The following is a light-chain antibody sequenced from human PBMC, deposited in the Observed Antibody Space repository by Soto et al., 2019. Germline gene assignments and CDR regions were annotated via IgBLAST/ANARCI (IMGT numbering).Light chain of an antibody. CDR3: QHYNSYSEA. V-gene: IGKV1-5*03. J-gene: IGKJ1*01. Sequence: DIQMTQSPSTLSASIGDRVTITCRASESIRTWLAWYQHKPGKAPKLLIYQASSLESGVPSRFSGSGSGTEFTLTISSLQPDDFATYYCQHYNSYSEAFGQGTKVDI. CDR1: ESIRTW. CDR2: QAS.